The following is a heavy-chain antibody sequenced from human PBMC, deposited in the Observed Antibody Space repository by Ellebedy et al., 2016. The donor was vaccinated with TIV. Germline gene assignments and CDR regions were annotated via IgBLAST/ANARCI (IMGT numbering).Heavy chain of an antibody. J-gene: IGHJ4*02. Sequence: SETLSLXXTVSGGSISSGGYYWSWFRQHPGKGLVWIGYIYYSASTYYNPSLKSRVTISVDTSKNQFSLKLSSVNAADTAVYYCARYGGRRDYFDYWGQGTLVTVSS. V-gene: IGHV4-31*03. D-gene: IGHD3-16*01. CDR1: GGSISSGGYY. CDR3: ARYGGRRDYFDY. CDR2: IYYSAST.